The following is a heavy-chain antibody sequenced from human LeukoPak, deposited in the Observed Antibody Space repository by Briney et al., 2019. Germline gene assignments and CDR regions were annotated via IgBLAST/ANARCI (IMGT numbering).Heavy chain of an antibody. Sequence: PGGSLRPSCAASGFTFSSYAMSWVRQAPGKGLEWVSTISDSGGSTYYADSVKGRFTISRDNSKNTLYLQMNSLRAEDTAVYYCAKTQLYYHYSMDVWGQGTTVIASS. CDR1: GFTFSSYA. J-gene: IGHJ6*02. D-gene: IGHD5-18*01. CDR3: AKTQLYYHYSMDV. CDR2: ISDSGGST. V-gene: IGHV3-23*01.